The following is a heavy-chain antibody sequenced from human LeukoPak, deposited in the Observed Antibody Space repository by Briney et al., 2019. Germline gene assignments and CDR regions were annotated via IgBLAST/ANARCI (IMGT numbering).Heavy chain of an antibody. D-gene: IGHD3-10*01. J-gene: IGHJ4*02. CDR1: GFTLTNYW. Sequence: GGSLRLSCAASGFTLTNYWMHWVRQVPGKGLVWVSYINSDGSSTSYADSVKGRFTISRDNAKNTLYLQMNSLRAEDAAVYYCTRPRYYYGSRSSYSFDYWGQGTLVTVSS. V-gene: IGHV3-74*01. CDR3: TRPRYYYGSRSSYSFDY. CDR2: INSDGSST.